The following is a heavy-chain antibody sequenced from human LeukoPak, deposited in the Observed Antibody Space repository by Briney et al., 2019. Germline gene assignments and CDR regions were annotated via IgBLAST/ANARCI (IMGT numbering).Heavy chain of an antibody. CDR1: GGSISSYY. Sequence: PSETLSPTCTVSGGSISSYYWSWIRQPPGKGLEWIGYIYYSGSTNYNPSLKSRVTISVDTSKNQFSLKLSSVTAADTAVYYCARGATAMVRGVIITSYYFDYWGQGTLVTVSS. D-gene: IGHD3-10*01. CDR2: IYYSGST. V-gene: IGHV4-59*12. CDR3: ARGATAMVRGVIITSYYFDY. J-gene: IGHJ4*02.